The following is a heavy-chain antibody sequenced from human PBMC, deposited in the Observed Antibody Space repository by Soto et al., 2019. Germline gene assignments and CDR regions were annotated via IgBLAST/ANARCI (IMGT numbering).Heavy chain of an antibody. J-gene: IGHJ4*02. CDR2: INHSGST. D-gene: IGHD2-8*01. Sequence: QVQLQQWGAGLLKPSETLSLTCAVYGGSFSGYYWSWIRQPPGKGLEWIGEINHSGSTKYNPSLKSRVTISGDTYKNQFSLRLSSVTAADTALYYCARGGLMVYAMFDYWGQGTLVTVSS. CDR1: GGSFSGYY. V-gene: IGHV4-34*01. CDR3: ARGGLMVYAMFDY.